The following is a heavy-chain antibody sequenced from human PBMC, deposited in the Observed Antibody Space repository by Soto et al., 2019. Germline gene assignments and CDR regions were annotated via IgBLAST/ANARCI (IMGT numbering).Heavy chain of an antibody. J-gene: IGHJ6*02. CDR2: IIPIFGTA. D-gene: IGHD3-10*01. Sequence: QVQLVQSGAEVKKPGSSVKVSCKASGGTFSSYAISWVRQAPGQGLEWMGGIIPIFGTANYAQKFQGRVTITADESTSTAYMELSSLRSEDTAVYYCARNYGSGSSNYYYYGMDVWGQGTTVTVSS. CDR3: ARNYGSGSSNYYYYGMDV. V-gene: IGHV1-69*01. CDR1: GGTFSSYA.